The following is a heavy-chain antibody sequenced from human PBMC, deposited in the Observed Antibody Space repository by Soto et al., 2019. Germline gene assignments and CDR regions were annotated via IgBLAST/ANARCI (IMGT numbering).Heavy chain of an antibody. Sequence: PSETLSLTCTVSGGSLSSSSYYWGWVRQPPGKGLEWIGSIYYSGSTYYNPSLKSRVTISVDTSKNQFSLKLSSVTAADTAVYYCARQPDSFGVVFGVYWGQGTLVTVSS. CDR1: GGSLSSSSYY. CDR2: IYYSGST. CDR3: ARQPDSFGVVFGVY. D-gene: IGHD3-3*01. V-gene: IGHV4-39*01. J-gene: IGHJ4*02.